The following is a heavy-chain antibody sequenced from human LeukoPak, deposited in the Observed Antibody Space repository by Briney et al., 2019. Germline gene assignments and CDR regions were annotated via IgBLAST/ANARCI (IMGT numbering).Heavy chain of an antibody. CDR1: RFSFTRYG. J-gene: IGHJ4*02. V-gene: IGHV1-18*01. CDR3: ARIAEQHLQYYYDY. Sequence: ASVKVSCKASRFSFTRYGFSSGRQSPGQEREWMGWISAYDGSTNYAQKLQGRVTIATDTSTSTAYMDLRSLRSDDSAVYFCARIAEQHLQYYYDYWGQGTLGTVSS. CDR2: ISAYDGST. D-gene: IGHD6-13*01.